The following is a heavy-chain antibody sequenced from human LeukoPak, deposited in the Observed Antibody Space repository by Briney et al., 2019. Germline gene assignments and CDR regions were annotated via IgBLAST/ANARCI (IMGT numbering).Heavy chain of an antibody. V-gene: IGHV3-21*01. CDR3: AGYGSGSYSPIRDY. D-gene: IGHD3-10*01. Sequence: KPGGSLRLSCAASGFTFSSYSMNWVRQAPGKGLEWVSSISSSSSYIYYADSVKGRFTISRDNAKNSLYLQMNSLRAEDTAVYYCAGYGSGSYSPIRDYWGQGTLVTVSS. CDR2: ISSSSSYI. J-gene: IGHJ4*02. CDR1: GFTFSSYS.